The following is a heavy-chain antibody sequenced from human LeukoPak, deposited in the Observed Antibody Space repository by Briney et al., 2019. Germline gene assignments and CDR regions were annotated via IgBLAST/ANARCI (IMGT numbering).Heavy chain of an antibody. CDR3: AKDRAFQAAGVTDS. V-gene: IGHV3-43D*04. J-gene: IGHJ4*02. CDR1: GFTFDDYA. Sequence: GGSLRLSCAASGFTFDDYAMHWVRQAPGKGLEWVSLISWDGGSTSYADSVKGRFTISRDDSENTLYLQMNSLRAEDTAVYYCAKDRAFQAAGVTDSWGQGTLVAVSS. CDR2: ISWDGGST. D-gene: IGHD3-10*01.